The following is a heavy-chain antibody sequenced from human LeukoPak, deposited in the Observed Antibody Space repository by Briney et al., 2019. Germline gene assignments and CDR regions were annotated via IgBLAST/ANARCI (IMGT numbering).Heavy chain of an antibody. D-gene: IGHD6-19*01. CDR3: ARDLGYSSGWGYFDY. CDR1: GGSISSGGYS. V-gene: IGHV4-30-2*01. Sequence: PSETLSLTCAVSGGSISSGGYSWSWIRQPPGKGLEWIGYIYHSGSTYYNPSLKSRVTISVDGSKNQFSLKLSSVTAADTAVYYCARDLGYSSGWGYFDYWGQGTLVTVSS. CDR2: IYHSGST. J-gene: IGHJ4*02.